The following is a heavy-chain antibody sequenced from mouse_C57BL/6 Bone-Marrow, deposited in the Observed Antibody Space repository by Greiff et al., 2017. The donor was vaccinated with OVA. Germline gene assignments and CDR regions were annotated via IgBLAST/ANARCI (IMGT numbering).Heavy chain of an antibody. D-gene: IGHD1-1*01. J-gene: IGHJ2*01. Sequence: EVMLVESGGGLVKPGGSLKLSCAASGFTFSDYGMHWVRQAPEKGLEWVAYISSGSSTIYYADTVKGRFTISRDNAKNTLFLQMTSLRSEDTAMYYCARSSYYYGSSLFDYWGQGTTLTVSS. CDR2: ISSGSSTI. CDR1: GFTFSDYG. CDR3: ARSSYYYGSSLFDY. V-gene: IGHV5-17*01.